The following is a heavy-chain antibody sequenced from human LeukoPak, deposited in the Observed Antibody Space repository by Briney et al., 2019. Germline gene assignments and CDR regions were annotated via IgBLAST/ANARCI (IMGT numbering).Heavy chain of an antibody. CDR3: ARLSAPGFLEWLGKFDY. D-gene: IGHD3-3*01. J-gene: IGHJ4*02. V-gene: IGHV1-2*02. CDR1: GYTFTDYY. CDR2: INPNSGGT. Sequence: ASVKVSCKASGYTFTDYYIHWVRQAPGQGLECMGWINPNSGGTNYAQKFQGRVTMTRDTSISTAYMELSRLRSDDTAVYYCARLSAPGFLEWLGKFDYWGQGTLVTVSS.